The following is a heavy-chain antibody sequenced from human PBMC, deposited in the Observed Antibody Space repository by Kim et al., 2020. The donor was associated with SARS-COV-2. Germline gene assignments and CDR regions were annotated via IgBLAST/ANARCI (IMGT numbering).Heavy chain of an antibody. Sequence: GESLKISCKGSGYSFTSYWICLVRQIPGKGLEWMGIIYPGDSDTRYSPSFQGQVTISADKSISTAYLQWSSLKASDTAMYYCARTAWPRGAFDIWGQGTMVTVSS. CDR2: IYPGDSDT. J-gene: IGHJ3*02. CDR3: ARTAWPRGAFDI. CDR1: GYSFTSYW. V-gene: IGHV5-51*01. D-gene: IGHD3-10*01.